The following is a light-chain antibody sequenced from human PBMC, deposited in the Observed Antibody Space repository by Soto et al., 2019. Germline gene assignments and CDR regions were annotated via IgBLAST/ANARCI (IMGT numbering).Light chain of an antibody. CDR1: QSVSSSY. CDR3: QQYGSSPLT. V-gene: IGKV3-20*01. CDR2: DAS. Sequence: EIVLTQSPGTLSLSPGERATLSCRASQSVSSSYLAWYQQNPGQAPRLLIYDASSRATGIPDRFSGSGSGTDFTLTISRLEPEDVAVYYCQQYGSSPLTFGGGTKVEIK. J-gene: IGKJ4*01.